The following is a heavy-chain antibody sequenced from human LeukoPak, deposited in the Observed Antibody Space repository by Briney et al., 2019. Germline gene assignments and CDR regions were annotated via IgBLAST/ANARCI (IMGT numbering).Heavy chain of an antibody. CDR2: ISWDGGST. Sequence: GGSLRLPCAASGFTFDDYTMHWVRQAPGKGLEWVSLISWDGGSTYYADSVKGRFTISRDNSKNSLYLQMNSLRTEDTALYYCARGVIMITFGGVIVLRDFDHWGQGTLVTVSS. CDR1: GFTFDDYT. V-gene: IGHV3-43*01. J-gene: IGHJ4*02. D-gene: IGHD3-16*02. CDR3: ARGVIMITFGGVIVLRDFDH.